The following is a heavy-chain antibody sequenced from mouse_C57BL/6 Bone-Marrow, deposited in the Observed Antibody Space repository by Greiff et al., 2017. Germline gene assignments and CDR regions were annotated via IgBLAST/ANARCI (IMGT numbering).Heavy chain of an antibody. V-gene: IGHV14-2*01. D-gene: IGHD1-1*01. J-gene: IGHJ2*01. CDR2: IDPEDGET. CDR3: TRSLIYYGTNY. CDR1: GFNIKDYY. Sequence: VQLKESGAELVKPGASVKLSCTASGFNIKDYYIHWVKQRTEQGLEWIGRIDPEDGETKYAPKFQDKATITADTSSNTAYLPLSSLTSEDTAVYYCTRSLIYYGTNYRGQGTTLTVSS.